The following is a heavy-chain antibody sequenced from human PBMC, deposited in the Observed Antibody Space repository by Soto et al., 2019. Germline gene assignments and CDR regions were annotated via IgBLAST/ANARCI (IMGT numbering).Heavy chain of an antibody. CDR1: GFTFSRYG. V-gene: IGHV3-33*01. D-gene: IGHD6-19*01. CDR3: ARGNHVNSGSMDY. J-gene: IGHJ4*02. CDR2: IWYDGSKK. Sequence: QVQLVESGGGVAQPGRSLRLSCAASGFTFSRYGMHWVRQAPGKGLEWVAVIWYDGSKKYYADSVKGRFTTSRDNSKNTLYLQMNSLRAEDTAVYYCARGNHVNSGSMDYWGQGTLVTVS.